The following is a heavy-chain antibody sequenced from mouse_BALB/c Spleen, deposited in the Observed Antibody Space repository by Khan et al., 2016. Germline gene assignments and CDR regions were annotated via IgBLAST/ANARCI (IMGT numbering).Heavy chain of an antibody. J-gene: IGHJ2*01. D-gene: IGHD2-3*01. CDR1: GFNIKDTY. CDR2: IDPANVNT. CDR3: TREGYYPY. V-gene: IGHV14-3*02. Sequence: VQLQQPGAELVKPGASVKLSCTASGFNIKDTYMHWVKQRPEQGLEWIGRIDPANVNTKYDPKFQGKATITADTSSHTAYLQLSSLTSEDTAVYYCTREGYYPYWGQGTTLTVSS.